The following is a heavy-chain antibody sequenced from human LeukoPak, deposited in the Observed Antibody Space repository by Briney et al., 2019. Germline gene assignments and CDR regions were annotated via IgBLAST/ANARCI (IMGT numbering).Heavy chain of an antibody. CDR2: IYYSRST. V-gene: IGHV4-39*07. Sequence: SETLSLTCTVSGGSINSNSYYWGWIRQPPGKGLEWIGSIYYSRSTYYNPSLKSRVTISVDTSKNQFSLKLSSVTAADTAVYYCARSLWFGELALYYMDVWGKGTTVTISS. D-gene: IGHD3-10*01. CDR1: GGSINSNSYY. J-gene: IGHJ6*03. CDR3: ARSLWFGELALYYMDV.